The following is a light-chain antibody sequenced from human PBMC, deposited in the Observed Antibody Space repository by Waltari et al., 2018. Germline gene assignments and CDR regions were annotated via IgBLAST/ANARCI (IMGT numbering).Light chain of an antibody. V-gene: IGKV3-15*01. CDR1: QSISSN. CDR3: QQYQNWPQT. Sequence: EIVMTQSPATLFVSPGERATLSCRARQSISSNFAWYQQKPGQAPRLLMYGASTRATAIPARFSGSGSGTEFALTISSLQSEDSAVYYCQQYQNWPQTFGQGTKLQIK. J-gene: IGKJ2*01. CDR2: GAS.